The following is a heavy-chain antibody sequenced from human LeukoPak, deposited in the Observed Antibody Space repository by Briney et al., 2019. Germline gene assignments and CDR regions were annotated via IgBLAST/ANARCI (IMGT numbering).Heavy chain of an antibody. Sequence: SETLSLTCTVSGGSISSSSYYWGWIRQPPGKGLEWIGSIYYSGSTYYNPSLKSRVTISVDTSKNQFFLKLSSVTAADTAVYYCARAIGYYGSGSYYYDYWGQGTLVTVSS. CDR2: IYYSGST. J-gene: IGHJ4*02. CDR3: ARAIGYYGSGSYYYDY. D-gene: IGHD3-10*01. V-gene: IGHV4-39*07. CDR1: GGSISSSSYY.